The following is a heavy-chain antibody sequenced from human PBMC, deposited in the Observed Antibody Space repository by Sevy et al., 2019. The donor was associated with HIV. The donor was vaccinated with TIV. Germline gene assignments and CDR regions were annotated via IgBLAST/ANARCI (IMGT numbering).Heavy chain of an antibody. Sequence: GGSLRLSCAASGFTCDDYAMHWVRQAPGKGLEWVSGISWNSGSIGYADSVKGRLTISRVNAKNSLYLQMNSLIAEDTALYYCAKANTPGITMIVVGRAGAFDIWGQGTMVTVSS. D-gene: IGHD3-22*01. CDR1: GFTCDDYA. J-gene: IGHJ3*02. V-gene: IGHV3-9*01. CDR3: AKANTPGITMIVVGRAGAFDI. CDR2: ISWNSGSI.